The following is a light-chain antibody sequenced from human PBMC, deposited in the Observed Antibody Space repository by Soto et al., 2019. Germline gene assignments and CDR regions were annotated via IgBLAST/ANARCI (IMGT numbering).Light chain of an antibody. CDR1: SSDVGGYNY. CDR3: SSYAYSNNFEV. Sequence: QSALTQPPSASGSPGQSVTISCTGTSSDVGGYNYVSWYQQHPGKAPKLMIYEVSKRPSGVPDRFSGSKSGNTASLTVSGLQAEDEADYYCSSYAYSNNFEVFGTGTEVTVL. J-gene: IGLJ1*01. V-gene: IGLV2-8*01. CDR2: EVS.